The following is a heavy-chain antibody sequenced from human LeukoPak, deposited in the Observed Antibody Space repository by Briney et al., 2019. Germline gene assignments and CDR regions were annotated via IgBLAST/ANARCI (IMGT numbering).Heavy chain of an antibody. CDR1: GRSLSSGDYY. Sequence: SEPLSLPCTVSGRSLSSGDYYWRWIRRYRGKGLEWMGCFYYSWSAYYNPSLKSRVTISVDTSENHFSLVLTSVTAADTAVYSCERGLGDGYLANYYWGQVTLVTVAT. D-gene: IGHD5-24*01. J-gene: IGHJ4*02. CDR2: FYYSWSA. CDR3: ERGLGDGYLANYY. V-gene: IGHV4-31*03.